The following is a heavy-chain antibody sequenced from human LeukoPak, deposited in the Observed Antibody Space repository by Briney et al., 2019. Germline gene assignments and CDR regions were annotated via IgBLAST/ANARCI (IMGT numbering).Heavy chain of an antibody. CDR3: ANSGGDYEV. J-gene: IGHJ6*04. Sequence: GRSLRLSCAASGFTFSSYAMHWVRQAPGKGLEWVAVISYDGSNKYYADSVKGRFTISRDNSKNTLYLQMNSLRAEDTAVYYCANSGGDYEVWGKGTTVTVSS. CDR2: ISYDGSNK. D-gene: IGHD4-17*01. CDR1: GFTFSSYA. V-gene: IGHV3-30-3*01.